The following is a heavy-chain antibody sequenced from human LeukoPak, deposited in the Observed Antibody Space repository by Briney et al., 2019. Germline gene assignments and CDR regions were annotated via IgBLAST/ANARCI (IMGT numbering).Heavy chain of an antibody. V-gene: IGHV4-4*02. CDR3: ARRRLAAAGYGMDV. CDR1: GGSISSSNW. CDR2: IYHSGST. Sequence: SETLSLTCAVSGGSISSSNWWSWVRQPPGKGLEWIGEIYHSGSTNYNPSLKSRVTISVDTSKNQFSLKLSSVTAADTAVYYCARRRLAAAGYGMDVWGQGTTVTVSS. J-gene: IGHJ6*02. D-gene: IGHD6-13*01.